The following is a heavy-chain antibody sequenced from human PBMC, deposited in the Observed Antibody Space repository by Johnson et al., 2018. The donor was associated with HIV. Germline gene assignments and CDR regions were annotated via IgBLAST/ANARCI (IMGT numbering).Heavy chain of an antibody. D-gene: IGHD1-26*01. V-gene: IGHV3-23*04. CDR1: GFSFSSYA. J-gene: IGHJ3*02. CDR2: ISGSGAST. Sequence: VQLVESGGGVVRPGGSLRLSCAASGFSFSSYAMSWVRQAPGKGLEWVSAISGSGASTYYADSVKGRFTISRDNSKNTLYLQMNSLRAEDTALYYCARDFGLEWELDGAFDIWGQGTMVTVSS. CDR3: ARDFGLEWELDGAFDI.